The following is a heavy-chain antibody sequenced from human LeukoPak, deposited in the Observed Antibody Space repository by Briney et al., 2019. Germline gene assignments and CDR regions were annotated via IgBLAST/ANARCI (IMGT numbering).Heavy chain of an antibody. Sequence: PGGSLRLSCAASGFSVSNNYMSWVRQAPGKGLEGVSVIYSRGATYYADSVKGRFTISRDNSKNTLYLQMNSLRVEGTAVYYCAARNYWGQGTLVTVSS. D-gene: IGHD1-14*01. V-gene: IGHV3-53*01. CDR1: GFSVSNNY. J-gene: IGHJ4*02. CDR3: AARNY. CDR2: IYSRGAT.